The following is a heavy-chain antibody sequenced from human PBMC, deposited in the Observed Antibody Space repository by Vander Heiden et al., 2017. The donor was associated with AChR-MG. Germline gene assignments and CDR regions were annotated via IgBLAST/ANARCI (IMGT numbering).Heavy chain of an antibody. CDR3: AKDYYDILTGCFDY. J-gene: IGHJ4*02. CDR1: GFTFDDYA. V-gene: IGHV3-9*01. CDR2: ISWNSGSI. D-gene: IGHD3-9*01. Sequence: EVQLVDSGGGLVQPGRSLRLSCPASGFTFDDYAMHWVRQAPGKGLEWVSGISWNSGSIGYADSVKGRFTISRDNAKNSLYLQMNSLRAEDTALYYCAKDYYDILTGCFDYWGQGTLVTVSS.